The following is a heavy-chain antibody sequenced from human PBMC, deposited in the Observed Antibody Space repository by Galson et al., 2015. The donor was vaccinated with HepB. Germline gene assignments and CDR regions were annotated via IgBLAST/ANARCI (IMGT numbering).Heavy chain of an antibody. CDR3: ARQAYAPFFED. V-gene: IGHV3-23*01. CDR2: ISDNSGEI. CDR1: GFSFSSYA. D-gene: IGHD4-17*01. Sequence: LRLSCAASGFSFSSYAMAWVRQAPGRGLEWVSTISDNSGEIHFADSVKGRFTISRDNSKNTLYLQMNSLRAEDTAVYFCARQAYAPFFEDWGQGTLVAVSS. J-gene: IGHJ4*02.